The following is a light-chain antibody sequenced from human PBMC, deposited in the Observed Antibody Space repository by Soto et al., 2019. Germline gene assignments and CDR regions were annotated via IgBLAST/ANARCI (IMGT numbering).Light chain of an antibody. CDR1: QSVSRW. Sequence: DIQMTQSPSTLSASVGDTVTITCRASQSVSRWVAWYQQKPGTAPNLLIYDASTLKSGVPSRFSGSGSGTEFTLTISSLQSEDFAVYYCQQYNNWPQTFGQGTKVDI. V-gene: IGKV1-5*01. J-gene: IGKJ1*01. CDR2: DAS. CDR3: QQYNNWPQT.